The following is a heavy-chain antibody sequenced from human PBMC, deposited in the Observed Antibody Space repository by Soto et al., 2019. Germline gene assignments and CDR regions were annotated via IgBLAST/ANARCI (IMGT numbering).Heavy chain of an antibody. V-gene: IGHV4-4*02. CDR1: GVSIGSNYY. CDR2: MSHIGSV. D-gene: IGHD6-19*01. Sequence: QVLLQESGPGLVQPSETLSLSCVVSGVSIGSNYYWGWVRQPPGKGLEWLGDMSHIGSVNYNPSLKSRVTISMDKSQNQFSLKLDSMTAADTAVYYCARSLGWYAVDYWGQGTLVIVSS. J-gene: IGHJ4*02. CDR3: ARSLGWYAVDY.